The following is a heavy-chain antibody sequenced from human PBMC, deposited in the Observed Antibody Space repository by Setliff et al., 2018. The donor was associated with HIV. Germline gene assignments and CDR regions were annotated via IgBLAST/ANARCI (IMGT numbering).Heavy chain of an antibody. CDR1: DDSVSTFY. Sequence: PSETLSLTCTVSDDSVSTFYWNWIRQPPGKGLEWIGFIHHTGSTVSNPSLKSRVTILMDLSRNQLSLHLASVTTADTAVYFCAPGEGVALTYYHDWGQGTQVTVS. J-gene: IGHJ4*01. D-gene: IGHD3-3*01. V-gene: IGHV4-59*02. CDR3: APGEGVALTYYHD. CDR2: IHHTGST.